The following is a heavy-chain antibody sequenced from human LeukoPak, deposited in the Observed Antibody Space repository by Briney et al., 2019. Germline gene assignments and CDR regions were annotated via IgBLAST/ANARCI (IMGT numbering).Heavy chain of an antibody. J-gene: IGHJ3*02. CDR2: INSDGSST. D-gene: IGHD3-10*01. Sequence: GGSLRLSYAAYGFTSSSYWMHWVRQVPGKGLVWVSRINSDGSSTSYADSVKGRFTISRDNAKNTLYVQMNSLRAEDTAVYYCSIGSGHAFDIWGRGTMVTVSS. CDR1: GFTSSSYW. CDR3: SIGSGHAFDI. V-gene: IGHV3-74*01.